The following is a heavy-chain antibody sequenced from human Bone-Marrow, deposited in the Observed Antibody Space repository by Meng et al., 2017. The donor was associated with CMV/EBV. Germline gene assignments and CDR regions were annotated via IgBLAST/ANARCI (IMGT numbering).Heavy chain of an antibody. J-gene: IGHJ4*02. Sequence: GESLKISCAASGFTFDDYAMHWVRQAPGKGLEWVSLISWDGGSTYYADSVKGRFTISRDNSKNTLYLQMNSLRAEDTAVYYCARGFITIFGVVNYWGQGTLVTVSS. CDR1: GFTFDDYA. D-gene: IGHD3-3*01. CDR2: ISWDGGST. CDR3: ARGFITIFGVVNY. V-gene: IGHV3-43D*03.